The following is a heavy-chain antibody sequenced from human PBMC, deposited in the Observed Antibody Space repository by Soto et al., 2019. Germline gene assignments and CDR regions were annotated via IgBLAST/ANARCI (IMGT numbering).Heavy chain of an antibody. CDR2: ITPYNGNT. J-gene: IGHJ1*01. CDR3: ARERDDSTSSSAEYLQH. V-gene: IGHV1-18*01. CDR1: GYTFTNYG. D-gene: IGHD6-6*01. Sequence: QVQLEQSGAEVKKPGASVKVSCKASGYTFTNYGIHWVRQAPGQGLEWMGWITPYNGNTNYAQKFQGRVTVTTDRSTSTPYTELRSLRSDDTAVYYCARERDDSTSSSAEYLQHWRQGTLLTVSS.